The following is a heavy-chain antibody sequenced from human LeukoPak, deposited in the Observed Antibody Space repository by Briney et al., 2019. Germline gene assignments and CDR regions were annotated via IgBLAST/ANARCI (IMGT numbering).Heavy chain of an antibody. V-gene: IGHV4-4*07. CDR2: IYISGST. CDR1: GVSINDHY. J-gene: IGHJ4*02. D-gene: IGHD6-13*01. Sequence: SETLSLTCSVSGVSINDHYWTWVRQPAGGGLEWIGHIYISGSTDYNPSLKSRVTLSVDMSKNQFSLRLTSVTAADTAVYYCARDVEAAAGLGFDYWGQGTLVTVSS. CDR3: ARDVEAAAGLGFDY.